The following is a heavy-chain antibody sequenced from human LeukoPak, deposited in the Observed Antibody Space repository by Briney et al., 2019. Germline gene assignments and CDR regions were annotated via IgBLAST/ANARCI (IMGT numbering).Heavy chain of an antibody. J-gene: IGHJ2*01. V-gene: IGHV4-39*01. CDR3: AAAESYCGGDCSTNWYFDL. Sequence: SETLSLTCTVSGGSISGSKYNWGWIRQPPGKGLEWTGNVYYTGSTYYSPSLKSRVTVSVDTSENRFSLRLSSVNPADTAVYFCAAAESYCGGDCSTNWYFDLWGRGTLVTVSS. CDR2: VYYTGST. D-gene: IGHD2-21*02. CDR1: GGSISGSKYN.